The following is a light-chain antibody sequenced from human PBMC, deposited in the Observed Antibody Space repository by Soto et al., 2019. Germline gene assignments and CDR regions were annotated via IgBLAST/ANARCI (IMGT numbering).Light chain of an antibody. V-gene: IGKV3-15*01. CDR3: QQYKHWLLIT. CDR1: QSVSSN. J-gene: IGKJ5*01. CDR2: GAS. Sequence: EIVMTQSPATLSVSPGERATLSCRASQSVSSNLAWYQQKPGQAPRLLIYGASTRATGIPARFSGSGSGTEFTLTISSLQSEYFSVYYCQQYKHWLLITLCQGTRSEIK.